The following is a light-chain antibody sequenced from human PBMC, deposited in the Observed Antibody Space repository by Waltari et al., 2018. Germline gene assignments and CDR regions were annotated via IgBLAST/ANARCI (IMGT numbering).Light chain of an antibody. CDR1: SGINVGTSR. Sequence: QAVLTQPSSLSASPGASASLTCTLRSGINVGTSRLYWYQQKPGSPPRYLLSYKANSDKTRCAGVPSRFSGSNDASANAGILLISGLQSEDEADYYCMIWHSNTWVFGGGTKLTVL. V-gene: IGLV5-45*03. CDR2: YKANSDK. J-gene: IGLJ3*02. CDR3: MIWHSNTWV.